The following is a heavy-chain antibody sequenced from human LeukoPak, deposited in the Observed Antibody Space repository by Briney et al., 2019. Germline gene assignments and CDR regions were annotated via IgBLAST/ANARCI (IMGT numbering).Heavy chain of an antibody. CDR1: GYTFTSYD. CDR2: MNPNSGNT. CDR3: ARGGGIQLCLPHLGMDV. V-gene: IGHV1-8*03. Sequence: GASVKVSCKASGYTFTSYDINWVRQATGQVLEWMGWMNPNSGNTGYAQKFQGRVTITRNTSISTAYMELSSLRSEDTAVYYCARGGGIQLCLPHLGMDVWGKRTTVTVSS. J-gene: IGHJ6*03. D-gene: IGHD5-18*01.